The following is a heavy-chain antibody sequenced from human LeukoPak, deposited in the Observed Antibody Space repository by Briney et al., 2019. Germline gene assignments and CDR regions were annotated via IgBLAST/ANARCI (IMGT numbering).Heavy chain of an antibody. D-gene: IGHD3-16*02. J-gene: IGHJ4*02. CDR3: AKGYYDYVWGSYRLYYFDY. CDR2: IYTGGST. CDR1: GFTVSTNY. V-gene: IGHV3-66*01. Sequence: GGSLRLSCAASGFTVSTNYMSWVRQAPGKGLEWVSVIYTGGSTYYADSVKGRFTISRDNSKNTLYLQMNSLRAEDTAVYYCAKGYYDYVWGSYRLYYFDYWGQGTLVTVSS.